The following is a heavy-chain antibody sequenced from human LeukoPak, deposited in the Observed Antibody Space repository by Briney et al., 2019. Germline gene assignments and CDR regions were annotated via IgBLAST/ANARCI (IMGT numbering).Heavy chain of an antibody. CDR2: ISSSGRTK. D-gene: IGHD5-12*01. V-gene: IGHV3-48*03. CDR3: ARGGTGYDLFDY. CDR1: GFTLSSYE. Sequence: SGGSLRLSCAASGFTLSSYEMTWVRQAPGKGLEWVSYISSSGRTKYYADSVKGRFTISRDNAKNSLYLQMNSLRAEDTAVYYCARGGTGYDLFDYWGQGTLVTVSS. J-gene: IGHJ4*02.